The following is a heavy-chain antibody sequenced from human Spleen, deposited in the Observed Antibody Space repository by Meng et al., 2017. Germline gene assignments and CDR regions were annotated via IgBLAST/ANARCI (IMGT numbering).Heavy chain of an antibody. J-gene: IGHJ5*02. CDR3: SRGPTWGYNWLDP. V-gene: IGHV3-74*01. CDR2: INPDGSST. Sequence: EVQLVESGGRLAQPGGSLRLSCAASGFTFSRYWMHWVRQVPGQGLVWVSRINPDGSSTSYADSVKGRFTISRDNAKNTLFLQMNSLRAEDTAVYYCSRGPTWGYNWLDPWGQGTLVTVSS. D-gene: IGHD2/OR15-2a*01. CDR1: GFTFSRYW.